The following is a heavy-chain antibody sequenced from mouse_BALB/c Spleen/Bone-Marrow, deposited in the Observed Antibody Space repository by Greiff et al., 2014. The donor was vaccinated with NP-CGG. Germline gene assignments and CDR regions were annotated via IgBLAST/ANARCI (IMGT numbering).Heavy chain of an antibody. CDR1: GYTFTNSW. J-gene: IGHJ2*01. D-gene: IGHD3-1*01. CDR3: SRHHRFAYYFDY. V-gene: IGHV1S130*01. CDR2: IHPNSGNC. Sequence: VQLQQSGSVLVRPGASVKLSCKASGYTFTNSWIHWAKQRPGHGPAWIGEIHPNSGNCNYNEIFKGKARLTVDSSSSTAYVDLSSLTSEDSAVYYCSRHHRFAYYFDYWGQGTTLTVSS.